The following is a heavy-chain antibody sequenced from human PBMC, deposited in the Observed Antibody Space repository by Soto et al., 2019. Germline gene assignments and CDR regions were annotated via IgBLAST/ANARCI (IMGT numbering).Heavy chain of an antibody. J-gene: IGHJ6*01. CDR2: ITAGGDYT. V-gene: IGHV3-23*01. Sequence: PGGSLRLSCAASGFSFSNYAMSWVRQAPGKGLEWVSGITAGGDYTYYADSVKGRLTTSRDNSRNTVFLQINSLSPDDTAVYYRAWSSIYYSIEHWGQGITVTVS. CDR1: GFSFSNYA. CDR3: AWSSIYYSIEH. D-gene: IGHD6-19*01.